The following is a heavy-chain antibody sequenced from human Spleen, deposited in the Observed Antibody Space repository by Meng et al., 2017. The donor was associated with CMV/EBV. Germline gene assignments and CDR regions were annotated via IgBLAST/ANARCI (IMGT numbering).Heavy chain of an antibody. CDR2: ISGTGSDT. Sequence: TFTKYAISWVRQAPGQGLEWISGISGTGSDTYFAQSVKGRFTISRDHSENTLYMQMNSLRFEDTAVYYCAKHLLYDYVWGKPNILDYWGQGTLVTVSS. J-gene: IGHJ4*02. CDR1: TFTKYA. V-gene: IGHV3-23*01. CDR3: AKHLLYDYVWGKPNILDY. D-gene: IGHD3-16*01.